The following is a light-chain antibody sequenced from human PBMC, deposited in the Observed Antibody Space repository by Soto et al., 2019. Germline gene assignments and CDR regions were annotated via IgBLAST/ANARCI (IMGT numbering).Light chain of an antibody. Sequence: EIVMTQSPATLSVSPGERATLSCRASQSVGSHLAGYQHKPGQAPSLLVYGASIRATGIPARVSGSGSGTEFHLTVSSLQSEDFAVYYCQQYINWPLLTFCVGTKVAMK. CDR3: QQYINWPLLT. V-gene: IGKV3D-15*01. CDR2: GAS. CDR1: QSVGSH. J-gene: IGKJ4*01.